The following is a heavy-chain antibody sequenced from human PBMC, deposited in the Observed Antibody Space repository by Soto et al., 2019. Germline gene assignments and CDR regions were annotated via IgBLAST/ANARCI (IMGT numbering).Heavy chain of an antibody. CDR3: ARISRGPRVGWFDP. D-gene: IGHD1-26*01. J-gene: IGHJ5*02. CDR1: GFSLSTSGMR. Sequence: SGPTLVNPTQTLTLTCTFSGFSLSTSGMRVSWIRQPPGKALEWLALIDWDDDKYYSTSLKTRLTISKDTSKNQVVLTMTNMDPVDTATYYCARISRGPRVGWFDPWGQGTLVTVSS. CDR2: IDWDDDK. V-gene: IGHV2-70*01.